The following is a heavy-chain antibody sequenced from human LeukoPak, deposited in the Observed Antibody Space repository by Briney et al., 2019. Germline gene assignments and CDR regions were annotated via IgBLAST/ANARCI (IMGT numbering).Heavy chain of an antibody. D-gene: IGHD1-1*01. CDR1: GGSISSSLYH. CDR3: ARQIVGTSWNYYYSYIDV. CDR2: VFHSGNT. V-gene: IGHV4-39*01. Sequence: SETLSLTCSASGGSISSSLYHWGWLRQPPGKGLEWIGNVFHSGNTYNSPSLQSRVAFSVDTSKNQFSLKLTSVTAADTAVYYCARQIVGTSWNYYYSYIDVWGKGTSVSVSS. J-gene: IGHJ6*03.